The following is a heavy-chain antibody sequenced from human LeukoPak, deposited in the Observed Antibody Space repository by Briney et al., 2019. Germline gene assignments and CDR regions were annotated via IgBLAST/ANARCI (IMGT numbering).Heavy chain of an antibody. CDR2: IRYDGSNK. CDR3: AKDGAITGHYYYYYYMDV. CDR1: GFTFSSYG. V-gene: IGHV3-30*02. Sequence: PGGSLRLSCAASGFTFSSYGMHWVRQAPGKGLEWVAFIRYDGSNKYYADSVKGRFTISRDNSKNTLYLQVNSLRAEDTAVYYCAKDGAITGHYYYYYYMDVWGKGTTVTVSS. J-gene: IGHJ6*03. D-gene: IGHD1-14*01.